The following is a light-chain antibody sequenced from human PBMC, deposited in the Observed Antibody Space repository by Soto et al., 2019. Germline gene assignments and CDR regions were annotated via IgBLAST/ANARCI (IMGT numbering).Light chain of an antibody. CDR1: QSVSSY. V-gene: IGKV3-11*01. CDR2: DAS. J-gene: IGKJ1*01. Sequence: ENRLTQSPATLSLYTGERATLSCRASQSVSSYLAWYQQQPGQAPRLLIYDASNRATGIPARFSGSGSGTDFTLTISSLEPEDFAVYYCQQRSNWPPKWTFGQGTKVDIK. CDR3: QQRSNWPPKWT.